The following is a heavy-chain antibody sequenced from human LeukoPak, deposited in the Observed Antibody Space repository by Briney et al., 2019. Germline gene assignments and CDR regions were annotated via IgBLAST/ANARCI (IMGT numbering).Heavy chain of an antibody. D-gene: IGHD3-22*01. Sequence: KVSCKASGYTFTGYYMHWVRQMPGKGLEWMGIIYPGDSDTRYSPSFQGQVTISADKSISTAYLQWSSLKASDTAMYYCARVRYYYDSSGSEYYFDYWGQGTLVTVSS. J-gene: IGHJ4*02. V-gene: IGHV5-51*01. CDR1: GYTFTGYY. CDR2: IYPGDSDT. CDR3: ARVRYYYDSSGSEYYFDY.